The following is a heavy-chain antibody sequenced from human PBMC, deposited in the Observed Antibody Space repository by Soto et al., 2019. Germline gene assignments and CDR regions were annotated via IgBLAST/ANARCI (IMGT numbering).Heavy chain of an antibody. J-gene: IGHJ4*02. CDR3: ARGRWEVRFDD. V-gene: IGHV4-34*01. CDR2: INHSGST. D-gene: IGHD1-26*01. Sequence: SETLSLTCAVYGGSFNGYYWSWIRQPPGEGLEWIGEINHSGSTNYNPSLKSRVTISVDTSKNQFSLKLSSVTAADTAVYYCARGRWEVRFDDWGQGTLVTVSS. CDR1: GGSFNGYY.